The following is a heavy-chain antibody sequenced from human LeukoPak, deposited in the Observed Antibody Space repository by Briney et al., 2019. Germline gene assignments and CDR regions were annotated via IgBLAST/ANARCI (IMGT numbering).Heavy chain of an antibody. Sequence: SETLSLTCAVYGGSFSGYYWSWIRQPPGKGLEWIGEINHSGSTNYNPSLKSRVTISVDTSKNQFSLKLSSVTAADTAVYYCARLVVPAAITIYFDYWGQGTLVTVSS. CDR1: GGSFSGYY. CDR3: ARLVVPAAITIYFDY. CDR2: INHSGST. J-gene: IGHJ4*02. V-gene: IGHV4-34*01. D-gene: IGHD2-2*02.